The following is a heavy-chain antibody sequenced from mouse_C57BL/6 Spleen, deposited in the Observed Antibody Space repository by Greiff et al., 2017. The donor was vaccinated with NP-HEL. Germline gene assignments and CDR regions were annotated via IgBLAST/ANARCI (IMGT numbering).Heavy chain of an antibody. CDR2: INPNNGGT. Sequence: EVQLQQSGPELVKPGASVKISCKASGYTFTDYYMNWVKQSHGKSLEWIGDINPNNGGTSYNQKFKGKATLTVDKSSSTAYMELRSLTSEDSAVYYCARRSGSSYVRYFDYWGQGTTLTVSS. V-gene: IGHV1-26*01. D-gene: IGHD1-1*01. CDR3: ARRSGSSYVRYFDY. J-gene: IGHJ2*01. CDR1: GYTFTDYY.